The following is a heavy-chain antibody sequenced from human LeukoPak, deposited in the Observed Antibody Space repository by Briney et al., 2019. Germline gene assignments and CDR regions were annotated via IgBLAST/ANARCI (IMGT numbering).Heavy chain of an antibody. Sequence: GEALKISFKGSGYSFTNYWIDWVRQIPGKGLEWMGIIYPGDSDTRYSPSFQGQVTISADKSISTAYLQWSSLNTSDTAMYYCARYTDHYYCDYWGQGTLVTVSS. CDR2: IYPGDSDT. D-gene: IGHD1-1*01. CDR3: ARYTDHYYCDY. J-gene: IGHJ4*02. V-gene: IGHV5-51*01. CDR1: GYSFTNYW.